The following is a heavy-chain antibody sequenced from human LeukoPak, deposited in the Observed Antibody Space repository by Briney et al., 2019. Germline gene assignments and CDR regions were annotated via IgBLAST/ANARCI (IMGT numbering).Heavy chain of an antibody. J-gene: IGHJ3*02. D-gene: IGHD6-13*01. CDR3: ARGNNSWYAFDI. Sequence: SETLSLTCTVSGGSISSYYLSWIRQPPGKGLEWIGYIYYSGSTTYNRSLKSRITISVATSKNQFSMKLSSVTAADTAVYYCARGNNSWYAFDIWGQGTMVTVSS. CDR1: GGSISSYY. CDR2: IYYSGST. V-gene: IGHV4-59*01.